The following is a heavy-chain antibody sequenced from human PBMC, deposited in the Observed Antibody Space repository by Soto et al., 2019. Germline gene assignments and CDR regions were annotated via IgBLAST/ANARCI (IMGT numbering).Heavy chain of an antibody. D-gene: IGHD1-26*01. CDR3: FASGSYYRPADY. CDR1: GVPFTSSA. V-gene: IGHV1-58*01. Sequence: SAVKVSCKASGVPFTSSAVQWVRQARGQRLEWIGWIVVGSGNTNYEQKFQERVTITRDMSTSKAYMELSSLRSEDTAVYYCFASGSYYRPADYWGQGTLVTVS. J-gene: IGHJ4*02. CDR2: IVVGSGNT.